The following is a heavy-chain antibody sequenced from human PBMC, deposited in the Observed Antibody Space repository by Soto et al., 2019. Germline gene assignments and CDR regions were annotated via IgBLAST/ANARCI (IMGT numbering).Heavy chain of an antibody. V-gene: IGHV3-48*02. CDR2: ISSSSSTI. Sequence: GGSLRLSCAASGFTFSSYSMNWVRQAPGKGLEWVSYISSSSSTIYYADSVKGRFTISRDNAKDSLYLQMNSLRDEDTAVYYCARKNTYYYDSSGRMDVWGQGTTVTVSS. D-gene: IGHD3-22*01. J-gene: IGHJ6*02. CDR3: ARKNTYYYDSSGRMDV. CDR1: GFTFSSYS.